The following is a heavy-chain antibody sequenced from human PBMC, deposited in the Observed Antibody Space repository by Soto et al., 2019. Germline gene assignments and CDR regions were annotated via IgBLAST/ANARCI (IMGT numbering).Heavy chain of an antibody. CDR1: GFTFSSYA. CDR3: AKGFSSGWYAGAQPAKSGYYYYGMDV. CDR2: ISGSGGST. D-gene: IGHD6-19*01. J-gene: IGHJ6*02. V-gene: IGHV3-23*01. Sequence: GGSLRLSCAASGFTFSSYAMSWVRQAPGKGLEWVSAISGSGGSTYYADSVKGRFTISRDNSKNTLYLQMNSLRAEDTAVYYCAKGFSSGWYAGAQPAKSGYYYYGMDVWGQGTTVTVSS.